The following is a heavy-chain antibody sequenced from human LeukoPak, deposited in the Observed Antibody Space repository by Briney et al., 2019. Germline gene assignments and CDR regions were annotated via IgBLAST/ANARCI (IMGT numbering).Heavy chain of an antibody. CDR3: ARDAASGNNWFDP. Sequence: GGSLRLSCAASGFTFSNAWMSWVRQAPGKGLEWVSYISPSSSSTYYADSVKGRFTISRDNARNSLYLQMNSLSTEDTALYYCARDAASGNNWFDPWGQGTLVTVSS. D-gene: IGHD3-3*01. J-gene: IGHJ5*02. CDR2: ISPSSSST. CDR1: GFTFSNAW. V-gene: IGHV3-48*01.